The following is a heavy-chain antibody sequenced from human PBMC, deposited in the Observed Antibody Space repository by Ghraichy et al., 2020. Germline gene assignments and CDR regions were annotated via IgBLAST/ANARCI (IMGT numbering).Heavy chain of an antibody. Sequence: SETLSLTCTVSGGSVNSYYWSWIRQPAGKGLEWIGRVFTSGIANYNPSLRGRVTMSVDTPKNQFSLKLSSVTAADSAVYYCVRDSAAYSSSWFWFDPWGQGTLVTVSS. CDR1: GGSVNSYY. CDR2: VFTSGIA. CDR3: VRDSAAYSSSWFWFDP. V-gene: IGHV4-4*07. J-gene: IGHJ5*02. D-gene: IGHD6-13*01.